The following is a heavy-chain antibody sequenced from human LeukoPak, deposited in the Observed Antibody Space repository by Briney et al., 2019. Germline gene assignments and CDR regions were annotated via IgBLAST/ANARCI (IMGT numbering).Heavy chain of an antibody. J-gene: IGHJ4*02. CDR2: LSYDGRDR. CDR3: ARDRINMMVLVHDSGLDL. V-gene: IGHV3-30*01. CDR1: GFTLGEYG. D-gene: IGHD3-22*01. Sequence: PGRSLRLSCAASGFTLGEYGIHWVRQAPGKGLEWVAVLSYDGRDRYYADSVNGRFTISRDISTDTVSLQMNSQRAEDTAVYFCARDRINMMVLVHDSGLDLWGEGTLVTVSS.